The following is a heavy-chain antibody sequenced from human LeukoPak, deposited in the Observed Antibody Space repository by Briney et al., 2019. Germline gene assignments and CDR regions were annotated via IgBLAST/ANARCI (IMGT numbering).Heavy chain of an antibody. CDR2: IYYSGST. D-gene: IGHD5-18*01. Sequence: SETLSLTCTVSGGSISSSSYYWGWIRQPPGKGLEWIGSIYYSGSTYYNPSLKSRVTISVDTSKNQFSLKLSSVTAADTAVYYCARVGGYSYGHLDYWGQGTLVTVSS. CDR3: ARVGGYSYGHLDY. J-gene: IGHJ4*02. CDR1: GGSISSSSYY. V-gene: IGHV4-39*07.